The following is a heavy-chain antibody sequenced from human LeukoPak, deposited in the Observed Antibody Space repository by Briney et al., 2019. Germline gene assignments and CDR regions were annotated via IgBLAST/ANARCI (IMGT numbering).Heavy chain of an antibody. CDR2: IFYSGIT. V-gene: IGHV4-59*01. D-gene: IGHD1-26*01. J-gene: IGHJ5*02. CDR1: GGSISSYY. CDR3: ARDSGSYPHWFAP. Sequence: SETLSLTCTVSGGSISSYYWNWIRQPPGKGLEWIGYIFYSGITNYNPSLKSRVTISVDTSKKQFSLKPTSVTAADTAVYYCARDSGSYPHWFAPWGQGTLVTVSS.